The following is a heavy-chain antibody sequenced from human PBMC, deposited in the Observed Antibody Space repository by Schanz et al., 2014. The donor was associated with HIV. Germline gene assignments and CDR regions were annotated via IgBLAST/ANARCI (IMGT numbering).Heavy chain of an antibody. V-gene: IGHV1-8*01. Sequence: QVRLAQSGAEVKRPGALVTVSCSAVGSTFPDIDINWVRQATGQGLEWMGWMNPNSGNTGYAQKFQGRVTLTRNTSISTAYMELSSLTSEDTAVYYCARGARDCTNGVCGGYYFDYWGQGTLVTVSS. CDR3: ARGARDCTNGVCGGYYFDY. J-gene: IGHJ4*02. CDR2: MNPNSGNT. CDR1: GSTFPDID. D-gene: IGHD2-8*01.